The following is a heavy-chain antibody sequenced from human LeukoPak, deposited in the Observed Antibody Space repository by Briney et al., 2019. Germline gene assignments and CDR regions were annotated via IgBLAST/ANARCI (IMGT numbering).Heavy chain of an antibody. CDR2: GGSGGSK. J-gene: IGHJ6*03. Sequence: GGSLRLSCAASGFTFTSYGMSWVRQAPGEGLEWVSYGGSGGSKYYANSVKGRFTISRDNSKSTLYLQMDSLTADDTAVYYCAKNRVMDYHSYYMDVWGKGTAVTVSS. V-gene: IGHV3-23*01. CDR1: GFTFTSYG. D-gene: IGHD3-16*01. CDR3: AKNRVMDYHSYYMDV.